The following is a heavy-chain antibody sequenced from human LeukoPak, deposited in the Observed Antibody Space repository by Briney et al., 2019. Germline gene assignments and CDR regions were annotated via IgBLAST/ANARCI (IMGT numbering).Heavy chain of an antibody. CDR2: ISDSGGST. D-gene: IGHD3/OR15-3a*01. CDR3: AKRGVVIRVILVGFHKAAYYFES. Sequence: PGGSLRLSCAVSGITLSNYGMSWVRQAPGKGLEWVAGISDSGGSTNYADSVKGRFTISRDNPKNTVYLQMNSLRAEDTAVYFCAKRGVVIRVILVGFHKAAYYFESWGQGALVTVSS. V-gene: IGHV3-23*01. CDR1: GITLSNYG. J-gene: IGHJ4*02.